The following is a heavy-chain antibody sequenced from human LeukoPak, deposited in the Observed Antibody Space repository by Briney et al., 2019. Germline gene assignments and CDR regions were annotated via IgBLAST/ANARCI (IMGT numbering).Heavy chain of an antibody. J-gene: IGHJ6*02. V-gene: IGHV1-18*01. Sequence: GAPVKVSCKASGYTFATYGISWVRQAPGQGPEWMGWFSGHNGNANAAQKVQGRVTMTTDTSTSTVYMELRSLRSDDTAVYYCARGSSRLLRFGTYYYYDMDVWGQGTTVTVSS. D-gene: IGHD3-10*01. CDR3: ARGSSRLLRFGTYYYYDMDV. CDR2: FSGHNGNA. CDR1: GYTFATYG.